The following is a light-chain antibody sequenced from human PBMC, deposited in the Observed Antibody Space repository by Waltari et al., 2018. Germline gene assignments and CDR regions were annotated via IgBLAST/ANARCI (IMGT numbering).Light chain of an antibody. Sequence: DIQMTQSPSTLSASVGDRVTITCRASQSISSWLAWFEQKPGKAPKLLIYRASTLESGVPSRFSGSGSGPEFILTISSLQPDDVATYYCQQYNSYPWTFGQGTKVEIK. CDR3: QQYNSYPWT. CDR2: RAS. V-gene: IGKV1-5*03. J-gene: IGKJ1*01. CDR1: QSISSW.